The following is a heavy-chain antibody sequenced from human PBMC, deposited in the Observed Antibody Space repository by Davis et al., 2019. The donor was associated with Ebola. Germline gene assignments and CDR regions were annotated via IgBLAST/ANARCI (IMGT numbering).Heavy chain of an antibody. CDR2: MNPNSGNT. CDR3: ARGDSSSWYYWYFDL. V-gene: IGHV1-8*01. Sequence: ASVKVSCKASGYTFTSYDINWVRQATGQGLEWMGWMNPNSGNTGYAQKFQGRVTMTRDTSMNTAFMELSSLRSEDTAVYYCARGDSSSWYYWYFDLWGRGSLVSVSS. CDR1: GYTFTSYD. D-gene: IGHD6-13*01. J-gene: IGHJ2*01.